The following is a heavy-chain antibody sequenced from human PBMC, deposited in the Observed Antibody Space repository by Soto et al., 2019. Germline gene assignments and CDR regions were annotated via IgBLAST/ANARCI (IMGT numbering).Heavy chain of an antibody. V-gene: IGHV1-2*02. Sequence: ASVKVSCKASGYTFTGYYMHWVRQAPGQGLEWMGWINPNSGGTNYAQKFQGRVTMTRDTSISTAYIELSRLRSDDTAVYYCARTPRSIAAAGTDYYYGMDVWGQGTTVTVSS. CDR2: INPNSGGT. J-gene: IGHJ6*02. D-gene: IGHD6-13*01. CDR1: GYTFTGYY. CDR3: ARTPRSIAAAGTDYYYGMDV.